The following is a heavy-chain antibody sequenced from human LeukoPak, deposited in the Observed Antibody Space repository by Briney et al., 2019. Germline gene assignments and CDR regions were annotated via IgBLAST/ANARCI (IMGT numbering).Heavy chain of an antibody. J-gene: IGHJ4*02. CDR1: GGSVSSGSYY. Sequence: SETLSLTCTVSGGSVSSGSYYWSWIRQPPGKGLEWIGYIYYSGSTNYNPSLKSRVTISVDTSKNQFSLKLSSVTAADTAVYYCARDRPFPPYYFDYWGQGTLVTVSS. CDR2: IYYSGST. V-gene: IGHV4-61*01. D-gene: IGHD2/OR15-2a*01. CDR3: ARDRPFPPYYFDY.